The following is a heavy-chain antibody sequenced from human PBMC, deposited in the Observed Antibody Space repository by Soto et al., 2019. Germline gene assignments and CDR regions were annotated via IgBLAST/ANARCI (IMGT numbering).Heavy chain of an antibody. J-gene: IGHJ6*02. Sequence: SETLSLTCAVSGGSISSGGYYWSWIRQHPGKGLEWIGYIYYSGSTYYNPSLKSRVTISVDTSKNQFSLKLSSVTAADTAVYYCARGAVTYYYDYYGMDVWGQGTTVTVSS. CDR2: IYYSGST. CDR3: ARGAVTYYYDYYGMDV. D-gene: IGHD4-17*01. CDR1: GGSISSGGYY. V-gene: IGHV4-31*11.